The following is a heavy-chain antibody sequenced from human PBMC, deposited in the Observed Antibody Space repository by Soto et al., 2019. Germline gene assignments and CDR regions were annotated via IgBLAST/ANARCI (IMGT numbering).Heavy chain of an antibody. CDR3: ARDRSSYYYYYYGMDV. Sequence: QVQLVQSGAEVKKPGSSVKVSCKACGGTFSSYTISWVRQAPGQGLEWMGRIIPILGIANYAQKFQGRVTITADKSTSTAYMELSSLRSEDTAVYYCARDRSSYYYYYYGMDVWGQGTTVTVSS. J-gene: IGHJ6*02. CDR1: GGTFSSYT. D-gene: IGHD6-6*01. V-gene: IGHV1-69*08. CDR2: IIPILGIA.